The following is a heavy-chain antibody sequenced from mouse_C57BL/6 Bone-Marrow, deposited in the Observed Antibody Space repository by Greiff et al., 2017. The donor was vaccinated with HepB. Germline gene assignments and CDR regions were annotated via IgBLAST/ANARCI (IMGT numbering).Heavy chain of an antibody. CDR2: IDPSDSYT. D-gene: IGHD2-12*01. Sequence: QVQLQQPGAELVKPGASVKLSCKASGYTFTSYWMQWVKQRPGQGLEWIGEIDPSDSYTNYNQKFKGKATLTVDTSSSTAYMQRSSLTSEDSAVYYCARWRGNNDVDYWCQGTSLTVSA. V-gene: IGHV1-50*01. CDR3: ARWRGNNDVDY. CDR1: GYTFTSYW. J-gene: IGHJ2*02.